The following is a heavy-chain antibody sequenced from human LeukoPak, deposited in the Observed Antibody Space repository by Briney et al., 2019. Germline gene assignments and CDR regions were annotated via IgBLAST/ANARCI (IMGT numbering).Heavy chain of an antibody. D-gene: IGHD2-15*01. Sequence: GGSLRLSCAGSGFYSNDYARYAMHWVRQAPGKGLEWVAVISYDGSNKYYADSVKGRFTISRDNSKNTLYLQMNSLRAEDTAVYYCARGQLGYCSGGSCYSLWYFDYWGQGTLVTVSS. V-gene: IGHV3-30*04. CDR2: ISYDGSNK. J-gene: IGHJ4*02. CDR3: ARGQLGYCSGGSCYSLWYFDY. CDR1: GFYSNDYARYA.